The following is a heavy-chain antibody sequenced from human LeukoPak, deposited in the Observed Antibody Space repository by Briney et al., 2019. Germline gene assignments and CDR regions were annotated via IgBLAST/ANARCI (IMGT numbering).Heavy chain of an antibody. J-gene: IGHJ6*03. V-gene: IGHV3-7*01. CDR3: ARDGTAAGGPEHYYYYYYMDV. Sequence: GGSLRLSCAVSGFTFTDYWMNWVRQAPGKGLEWVASVRQDGSEKTYVDSVKGRFTISRDNTKNSLSLQVNSLRVEDTAVYYCARDGTAAGGPEHYYYYYYMDVWGKGTTVTVSS. CDR1: GFTFTDYW. D-gene: IGHD6-13*01. CDR2: VRQDGSEK.